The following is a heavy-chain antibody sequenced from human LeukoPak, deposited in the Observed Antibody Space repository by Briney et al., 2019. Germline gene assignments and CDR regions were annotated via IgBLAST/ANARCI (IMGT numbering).Heavy chain of an antibody. J-gene: IGHJ3*02. CDR2: IRYDGSDK. V-gene: IGHV3-30*02. CDR3: ANDYPRAFDI. CDR1: GFTFSSYG. Sequence: PGGSLRLSCAASGFTFSSYGMHWVRQAPGKGLEWVAFIRYDGSDKYYADSVKGRFTISRDNSKNTLYLQMNSLRAEDTAVYYCANDYPRAFDIWGQGTMVTVSS.